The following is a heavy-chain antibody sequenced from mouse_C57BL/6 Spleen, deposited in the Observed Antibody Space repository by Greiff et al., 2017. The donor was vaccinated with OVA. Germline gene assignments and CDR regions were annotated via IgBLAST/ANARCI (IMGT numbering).Heavy chain of an antibody. CDR1: GYTFTDYY. V-gene: IGHV1-26*01. CDR3: ARVDYDDYAMDY. Sequence: VQLQQSGPELVKPGASVKISCKASGYTFTDYYMNWVKQSHGKSLEWIGDINPNNGGTSYNQKFKGKATLTVDKSSSTAYMELRSLTSEYSAVYYCARVDYDDYAMDYWGQGTSVTVSS. J-gene: IGHJ4*01. D-gene: IGHD2-4*01. CDR2: INPNNGGT.